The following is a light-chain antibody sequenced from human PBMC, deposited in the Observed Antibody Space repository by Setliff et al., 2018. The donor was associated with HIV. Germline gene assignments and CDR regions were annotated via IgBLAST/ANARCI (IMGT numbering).Light chain of an antibody. V-gene: IGLV2-14*01. CDR3: SSYAITNTLP. CDR2: EVR. Sequence: QSALTQPASVSGSPGQSITISCTGTSSDVGGYNYVSWYQQHPGKAPKLIIYEVRNRPSGVSNRFSGSKSGNTASLTISGLQAEYEGDYYCSSYAITNTLPFGTGTKVTVL. J-gene: IGLJ1*01. CDR1: SSDVGGYNY.